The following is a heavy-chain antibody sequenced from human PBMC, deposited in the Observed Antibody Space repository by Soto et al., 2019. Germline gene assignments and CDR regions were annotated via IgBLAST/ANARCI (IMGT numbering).Heavy chain of an antibody. CDR3: AFYMVRGVIALDY. Sequence: GGSLRLSCAASGFTFSSYAMSWVRQAPGKGLEWVSAISGSGGSTYYADSVKGRFTFSRDISKNTLYLQMNSLRAEDTAVYYCAFYMVRGVIALDYWGQGTLVTVSS. CDR2: ISGSGGST. CDR1: GFTFSSYA. D-gene: IGHD3-10*01. V-gene: IGHV3-23*01. J-gene: IGHJ4*02.